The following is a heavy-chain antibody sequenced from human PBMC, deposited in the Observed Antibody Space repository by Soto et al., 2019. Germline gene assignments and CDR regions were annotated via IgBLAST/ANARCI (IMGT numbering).Heavy chain of an antibody. V-gene: IGHV3-23*01. CDR3: AKATATGGGAFDF. Sequence: GGSLRLSCAASGFTSSSYDMSWVRQAPGKGLEWVSTILVDGRTFYVDSVKGRFTISRDNSRNTVYLQMNSLTAGDTALYYCAKATATGGGAFDFCGQGTVVT. CDR2: ILVDGRT. D-gene: IGHD2-8*02. J-gene: IGHJ3*01. CDR1: GFTSSSYD.